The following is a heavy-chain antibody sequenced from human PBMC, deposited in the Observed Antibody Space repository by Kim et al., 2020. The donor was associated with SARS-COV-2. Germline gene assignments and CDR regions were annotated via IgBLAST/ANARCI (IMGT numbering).Heavy chain of an antibody. J-gene: IGHJ4*02. CDR1: GYTFTSYD. V-gene: IGHV1-8*01. D-gene: IGHD4-17*01. CDR3: ARATTKGGDFDY. CDR2: MNPNSGNT. Sequence: ASVKVSCKASGYTFTSYDINWVRQATGQGLEWMGWMNPNSGNTGYAQKFQGRVTMTRNTSISTAYMELSSLRSEDTAVYYCARATTKGGDFDYWGQGTLVTVSS.